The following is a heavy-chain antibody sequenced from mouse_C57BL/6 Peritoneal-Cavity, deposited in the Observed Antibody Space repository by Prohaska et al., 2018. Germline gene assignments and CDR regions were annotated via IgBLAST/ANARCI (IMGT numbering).Heavy chain of an antibody. D-gene: IGHD1-1*01. J-gene: IGHJ1*03. CDR3: AMNSVSYYGSSDWYFDV. V-gene: IGHV1-84*01. CDR2: IYTGSGNT. CDR1: GHTFTDYY. Sequence: QIQLQQSGPELVKPGASVKISCKASGHTFTDYYINWLKQRSGQGLEWIGWIYTGSGNTKYNEKLKGKATLTVDTSSSRAYLKLSVLSSEDSAVSFCAMNSVSYYGSSDWYFDVWGTGTTVTVSS.